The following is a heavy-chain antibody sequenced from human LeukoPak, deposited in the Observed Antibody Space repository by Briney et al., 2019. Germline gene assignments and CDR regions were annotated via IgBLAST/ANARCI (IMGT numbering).Heavy chain of an antibody. D-gene: IGHD6-19*01. CDR2: ISGSGGST. V-gene: IGHV3-23*01. J-gene: IGHJ4*02. CDR3: AIRGSGWYNDY. CDR1: GFTFSSYA. Sequence: GGSLRLSCAASGFTFSSYAMSWVRQAPGKGLEWVSAISGSGGSTYYANSVKGRFTISRDNSKNTLYLQMNSLRAEDTAVYYCAIRGSGWYNDYWGQGTLVTVSS.